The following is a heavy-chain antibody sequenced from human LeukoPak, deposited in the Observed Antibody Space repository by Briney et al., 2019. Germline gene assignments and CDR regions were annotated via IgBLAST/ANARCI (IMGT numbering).Heavy chain of an antibody. CDR1: GGSISSYY. Sequence: SETLSLTCTVSGGSISSYYWSWIRQPAGKGLEWIGRIYTSGSTNYNPSLKSRVTMSVDTSKNQFSLKLSSVTAADTAVYYCARVGSSGYSYYFDYWGQGTLVTVSS. D-gene: IGHD3-22*01. CDR2: IYTSGST. J-gene: IGHJ4*02. V-gene: IGHV4-4*07. CDR3: ARVGSSGYSYYFDY.